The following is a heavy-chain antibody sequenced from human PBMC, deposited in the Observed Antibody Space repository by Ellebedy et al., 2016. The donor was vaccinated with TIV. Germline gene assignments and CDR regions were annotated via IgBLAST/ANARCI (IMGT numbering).Heavy chain of an antibody. CDR3: ARRGSGSYPYYFDY. CDR2: IYYSGST. J-gene: IGHJ4*02. Sequence: MPSETLSLTCTLSGGSISSGDYYWSWIRQPPGKGLEWIGYIYYSGSTNYNPSLKSRVTISVDTSKNQFSLKLSSVTAADTAVYYCARRGSGSYPYYFDYWGQGTLVTVSS. D-gene: IGHD1-26*01. V-gene: IGHV4-30-4*01. CDR1: GGSISSGDYY.